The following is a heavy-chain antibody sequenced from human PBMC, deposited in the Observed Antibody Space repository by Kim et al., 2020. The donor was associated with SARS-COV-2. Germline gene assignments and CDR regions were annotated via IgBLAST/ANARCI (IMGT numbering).Heavy chain of an antibody. V-gene: IGHV2-5*02. CDR1: GFSLSTSGVG. Sequence: SGPTLVNPTQTLTLTCTFSGFSLSTSGVGVAWIRQPPGKALEWLALIYWDDDKRYSPSLKSRLTITKDTSKNQVVLTMTNVDPVDTATYYCTHTQWEPRPAQIFDYWGQGTLVTVSS. CDR3: THTQWEPRPAQIFDY. D-gene: IGHD1-26*01. CDR2: IYWDDDK. J-gene: IGHJ4*02.